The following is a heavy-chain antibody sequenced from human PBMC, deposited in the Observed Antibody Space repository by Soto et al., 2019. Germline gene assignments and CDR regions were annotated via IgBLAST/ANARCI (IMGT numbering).Heavy chain of an antibody. D-gene: IGHD3-10*01. CDR2: IYDNGTT. Sequence: PGGSLRLSCAASGLTVSNAYMAWVRQAPGMGLEWVSVIYDNGTTYYADSAKGRFTISRDTSTNTLSLQMDSLRAEDTAVYYCVRPLPSGRNYGLDVWGQGTTVTVS. CDR1: GLTVSNAY. J-gene: IGHJ6*02. V-gene: IGHV3-53*01. CDR3: VRPLPSGRNYGLDV.